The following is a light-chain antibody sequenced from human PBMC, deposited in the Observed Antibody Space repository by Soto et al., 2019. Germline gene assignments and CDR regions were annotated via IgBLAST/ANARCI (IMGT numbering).Light chain of an antibody. CDR1: QNINIW. CDR3: QQYKSYWT. Sequence: DIQMTQSPSTLSASVGDRVTITCRASQNINIWLAWYQRKPGKAPKLLIYDASSLESGVPSRFSGSGSGTEFTLTSSSLQPDDFATYYCQQYKSYWTFGQGTKVEMK. V-gene: IGKV1-5*01. J-gene: IGKJ1*01. CDR2: DAS.